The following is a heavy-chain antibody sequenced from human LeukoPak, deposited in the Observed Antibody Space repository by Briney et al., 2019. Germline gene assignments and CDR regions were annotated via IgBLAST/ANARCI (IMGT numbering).Heavy chain of an antibody. J-gene: IGHJ4*02. CDR3: AKASYDILTGYLHYFDY. CDR2: ISGSGGST. D-gene: IGHD3-9*01. Sequence: PGGSLRLSCAASGFTVSSNYMSWVRQAPGKGLEWVSGISGSGGSTDYADSVKGRFTISRDNSKNTLYLQMNSLRAEDTAVYYCAKASYDILTGYLHYFDYWGQGTLVTVSS. V-gene: IGHV3-23*01. CDR1: GFTVSSNY.